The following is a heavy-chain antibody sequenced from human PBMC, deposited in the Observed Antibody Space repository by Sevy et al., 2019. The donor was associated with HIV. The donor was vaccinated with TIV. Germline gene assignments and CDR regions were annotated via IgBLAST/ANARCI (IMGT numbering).Heavy chain of an antibody. CDR1: GFRFNNFG. D-gene: IGHD6-25*01. CDR2: IRYDGINK. J-gene: IGHJ6*02. Sequence: GGSLRHSCAASGFRFNNFGMYWVRQAPGKGLEGVAFIRYDGINKYYVDSVKGRSTISRDNSKDTLYLEMKSLRLEDTAIYYCAKGGSGGIDHYGMDVWGQGTTVTVSS. V-gene: IGHV3-30*02. CDR3: AKGGSGGIDHYGMDV.